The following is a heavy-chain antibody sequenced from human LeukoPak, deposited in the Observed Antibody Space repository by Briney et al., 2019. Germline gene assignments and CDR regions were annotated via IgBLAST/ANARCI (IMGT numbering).Heavy chain of an antibody. J-gene: IGHJ4*02. CDR1: GFTFSSYS. D-gene: IGHD3-10*01. CDR2: ISSSSSYI. Sequence: PGGSLRLSCAASGFTFSSYSMNWVRPAPGKGLEWVSSISSSSSYIYYADSVKGRFTISRDNAKNSLYLQMNSLRAEDTAVYYCASDYYGSGSFDYWGQGTLVTVSS. V-gene: IGHV3-21*01. CDR3: ASDYYGSGSFDY.